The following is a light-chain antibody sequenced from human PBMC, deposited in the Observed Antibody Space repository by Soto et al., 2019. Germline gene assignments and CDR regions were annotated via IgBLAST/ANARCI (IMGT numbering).Light chain of an antibody. CDR3: GAWDSSPSVVV. V-gene: IGLV1-51*01. CDR2: DTN. Sequence: QSVLTQPPSVSAAPGQKVTISCSGSSSNIGNNYVSWYQQLPGTAPKLLIYDTNKRPSGIPDRFSGSKSGTSATLGITGLQTGDEADYYCGAWDSSPSVVVFGGGTKLTVL. CDR1: SSNIGNNY. J-gene: IGLJ2*01.